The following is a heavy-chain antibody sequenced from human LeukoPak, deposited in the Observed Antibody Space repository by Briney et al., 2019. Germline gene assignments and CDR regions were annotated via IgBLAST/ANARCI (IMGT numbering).Heavy chain of an antibody. D-gene: IGHD3-22*01. CDR1: GFTFSSYS. Sequence: PGGSLRLSCAASGFTFSSYSMNWVRQAPGKGLEWVGRIKSKTDGGTTDYAAPVKGRFTISRDDSKNTLYLQMNSLKTEDTAVYSCTTDPHYYDSSGYYWGLFDYWGQGTLVTVSS. V-gene: IGHV3-15*07. CDR3: TTDPHYYDSSGYYWGLFDY. J-gene: IGHJ4*02. CDR2: IKSKTDGGTT.